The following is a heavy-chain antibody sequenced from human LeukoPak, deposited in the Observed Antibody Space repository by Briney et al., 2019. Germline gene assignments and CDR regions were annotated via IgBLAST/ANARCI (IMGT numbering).Heavy chain of an antibody. CDR3: AKPFDPLGYYFDY. D-gene: IGHD7-27*01. CDR2: ISYDGSNK. CDR1: GFTFSSYG. Sequence: ETGGSLRLSCAASGFTFSSYGMHWVRQAPGKGLEWVAVISYDGSNKYYADSVKGRFTISRDNSKNTLYLQMNSLRAEDTAVYYRAKPFDPLGYYFDYWGQGTLVTVSS. V-gene: IGHV3-30*18. J-gene: IGHJ4*02.